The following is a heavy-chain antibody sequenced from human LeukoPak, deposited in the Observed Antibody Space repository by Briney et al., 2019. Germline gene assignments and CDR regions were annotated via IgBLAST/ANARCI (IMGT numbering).Heavy chain of an antibody. Sequence: ASVKVSCKASGYTFTAYYMRWVRQAPGQGLEWMGRINPNSGGTNYAQKFQGRVTMTRDTSISTAYMELSRLRSDDTAVYYCAREAHSGSYVFDYWGQGTLVTVSS. J-gene: IGHJ4*02. CDR3: AREAHSGSYVFDY. D-gene: IGHD1-26*01. CDR1: GYTFTAYY. CDR2: INPNSGGT. V-gene: IGHV1-2*06.